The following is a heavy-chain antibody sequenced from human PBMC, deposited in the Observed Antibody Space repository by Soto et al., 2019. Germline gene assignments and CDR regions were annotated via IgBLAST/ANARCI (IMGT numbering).Heavy chain of an antibody. J-gene: IGHJ6*02. Sequence: PGESLKISCKGSGYSFTTYWINWVRQMPGKGLEWMWRIDSTDSHSNYSPSFQGHVTISADKSISTAYLQWGSLKASDTDIYYCARRKIGDVIVLPFVIPTDEGLHAMEVWGQGTTVTVSS. CDR3: ARRKIGDVIVLPFVIPTDEGLHAMEV. D-gene: IGHD2-2*02. CDR1: GYSFTTYW. CDR2: IDSTDSHS. V-gene: IGHV5-10-1*01.